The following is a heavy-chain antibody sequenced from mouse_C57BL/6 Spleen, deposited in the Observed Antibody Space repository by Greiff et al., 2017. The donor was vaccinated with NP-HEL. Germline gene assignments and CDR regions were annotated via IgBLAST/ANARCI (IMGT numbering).Heavy chain of an antibody. J-gene: IGHJ3*01. CDR1: GFTFSSYG. D-gene: IGHD2-3*01. CDR2: ISSGGSYT. Sequence: EVNLVESGGDLVKPGGSLKLSCAASGFTFSSYGMSCVRQTPDKRLEWVATISSGGSYTYYPDSVKGRFTISRDNAKNTLYLQMSSLKSEDTAMYYCARLDGYSFAYWGQGTLVTVSA. CDR3: ARLDGYSFAY. V-gene: IGHV5-6*01.